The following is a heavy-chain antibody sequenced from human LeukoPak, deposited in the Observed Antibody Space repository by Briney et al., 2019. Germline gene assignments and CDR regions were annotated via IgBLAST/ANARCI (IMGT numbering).Heavy chain of an antibody. CDR1: GYTFTDYY. Sequence: GASVKVSCKASGYTFTDYYLHWLRQAPGQGLEWMGWMHPNSGGTNYAQKFQGRVTMTRDTSISTAYMELSRLRSDDTAVYYCARDQSDYYDSSGYYFRYAFDIWGQGTMVTVSS. CDR3: ARDQSDYYDSSGYYFRYAFDI. CDR2: MHPNSGGT. D-gene: IGHD3-22*01. V-gene: IGHV1-2*02. J-gene: IGHJ3*02.